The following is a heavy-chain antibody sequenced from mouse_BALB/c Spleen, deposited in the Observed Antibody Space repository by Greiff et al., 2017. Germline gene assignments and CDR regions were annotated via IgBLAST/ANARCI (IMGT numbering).Heavy chain of an antibody. CDR2: IFPGTGTT. D-gene: IGHD2-1*01. Sequence: QVQLQQSGAELVKPGASVKLSCKTSGYTFTSYWIQWVKQRPGQGLGWIGEIFPGTGTTYYNEKFKGKATLTIDTSSSTAYMQLSSLTSEDSAVYFCARRGGNPFAYWGQGTLVTVSA. CDR3: ARRGGNPFAY. J-gene: IGHJ3*01. CDR1: GYTFTSYW. V-gene: IGHV1S132*01.